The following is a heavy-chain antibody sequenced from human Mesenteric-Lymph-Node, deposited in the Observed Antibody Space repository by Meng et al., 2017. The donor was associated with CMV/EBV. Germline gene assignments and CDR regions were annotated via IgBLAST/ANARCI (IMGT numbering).Heavy chain of an antibody. CDR2: ISGFGNTR. CDR1: GFTFSSYG. D-gene: IGHD3-10*01. J-gene: IGHJ4*02. CDR3: AITYYYGSGSYG. Sequence: GESLKISCAVSGFTFSSYGMVWVRQAPGKGLEWVSYISGFGNTRYSADSVKGRFTISRENAENSLYLQMNSLRAEDTALYYCAITYYYGSGSYGWGQGTLVTVSS. V-gene: IGHV3-48*04.